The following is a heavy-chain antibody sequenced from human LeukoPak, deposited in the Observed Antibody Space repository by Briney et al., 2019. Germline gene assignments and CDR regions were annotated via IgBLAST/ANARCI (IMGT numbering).Heavy chain of an antibody. Sequence: ASVKVSFKASGYTFTSYGISWVRQAPGQGREWMGWIIAYNGNTNYAQKLQGRVTMTTDTSTRPAYMELRSLRSDDTAVYYCARLGIPSRSGQHQRDWFAPWGQGTLVTVSS. J-gene: IGHJ5*02. D-gene: IGHD6-19*01. V-gene: IGHV1-18*01. CDR1: GYTFTSYG. CDR2: IIAYNGNT. CDR3: ARLGIPSRSGQHQRDWFAP.